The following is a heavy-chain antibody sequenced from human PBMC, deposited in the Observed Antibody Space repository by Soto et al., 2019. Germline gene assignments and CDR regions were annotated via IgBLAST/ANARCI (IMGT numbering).Heavy chain of an antibody. D-gene: IGHD1-26*01. CDR1: GFSVSDNS. V-gene: IGHV3-53*01. CDR2: IHSDVIT. J-gene: IGHJ5*02. Sequence: EMQLVESGGGMIQPGGSLRLSCAASGFSVSDNSMTWVRQAPGRGLEWVSVIHSDVITYYADSVKGRFIISSDNPKNTLYLQMNSLRDEDAAIYYCASDLSGSCYNWLDPWGQGILVTVSS. CDR3: ASDLSGSCYNWLDP.